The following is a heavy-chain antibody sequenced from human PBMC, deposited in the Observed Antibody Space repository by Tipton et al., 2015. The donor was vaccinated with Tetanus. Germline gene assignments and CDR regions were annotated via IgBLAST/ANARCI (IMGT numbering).Heavy chain of an antibody. CDR3: ARDRGDYIYYGMDV. CDR1: GYTFTGYY. Sequence: QLVQSGAEMKKPGASVKVSCKASGYTFTGYYIYWVRQAPGQGLEWMGWIDPNSGGTVYAQKSQGRVTMTRDTSISTAYMELRSLRSDDPAVFYCARDRGDYIYYGMDVWGPGTTVTVS. CDR2: IDPNSGGT. V-gene: IGHV1-2*02. D-gene: IGHD3-22*01. J-gene: IGHJ6*02.